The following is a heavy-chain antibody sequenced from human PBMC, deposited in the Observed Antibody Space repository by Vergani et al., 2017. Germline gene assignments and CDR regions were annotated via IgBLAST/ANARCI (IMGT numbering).Heavy chain of an antibody. CDR3: AKVNTMVRGVTRFDAFDI. Sequence: EVQLLESGGGLVQPGGSLRLSCAASGFTFSSYAMCWVRQAPGKGLEWVSAISGSGGSTYYADSVKGRFTLSRDNSKNTLYLQMNSLRAEDTAVYYCAKVNTMVRGVTRFDAFDIWGQGTMVTVSS. D-gene: IGHD3-10*01. CDR1: GFTFSSYA. J-gene: IGHJ3*02. V-gene: IGHV3-23*01. CDR2: ISGSGGST.